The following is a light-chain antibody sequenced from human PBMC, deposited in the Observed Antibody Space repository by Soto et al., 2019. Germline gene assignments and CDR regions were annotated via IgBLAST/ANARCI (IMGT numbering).Light chain of an antibody. J-gene: IGLJ3*02. CDR1: TSNIGSNY. V-gene: IGLV1-47*01. Sequence: QSVLPQPPSASGTPGQRFTFSCSGSTSNIGSNYVYWYQQLPGTAPKLLLYSTNEGDHRPSGVPDRFSGSQSGTSAALDISGIRSEDEADYYCAAWEGSRSEVVFGGGTKLTAL. CDR2: STNEGD. CDR3: AAWEGSRSEVV.